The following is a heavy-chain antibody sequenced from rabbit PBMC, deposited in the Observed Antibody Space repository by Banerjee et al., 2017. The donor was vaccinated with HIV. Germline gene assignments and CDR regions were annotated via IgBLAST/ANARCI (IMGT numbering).Heavy chain of an antibody. J-gene: IGHJ3*01. CDR3: ARDRPKSSGYLFEL. V-gene: IGHV1S45*01. CDR1: GFFFNNKYV. Sequence: QEQLVESGGGLVQPEGSLTLTCTASGFFFNNKYVMCWVRQAPGKGLEWIACINTSSGNTVYATWAKGRFTISRTSSTTVALQMTSLTAADTATYFCARDRPKSSGYLFELWGQGTLVTVS. D-gene: IGHD1-1*01. CDR2: INTSSGNT.